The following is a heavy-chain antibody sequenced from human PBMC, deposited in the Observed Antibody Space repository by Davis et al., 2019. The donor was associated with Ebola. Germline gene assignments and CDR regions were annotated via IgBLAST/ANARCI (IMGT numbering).Heavy chain of an antibody. CDR3: ARFRYYYDTSGYYPHGFDI. V-gene: IGHV1-18*01. D-gene: IGHD3-22*01. CDR2: SSAFTDKT. Sequence: AASVKVSCKASGGIFSSYTISWVRQAHGQGLERMGWSSAFTDKTDYAQKFQGRVTMTTDTSTNTAFMELRSLRFDDTAVYYCARFRYYYDTSGYYPHGFDIWGQGTMVTVSS. J-gene: IGHJ3*02. CDR1: GGIFSSYT.